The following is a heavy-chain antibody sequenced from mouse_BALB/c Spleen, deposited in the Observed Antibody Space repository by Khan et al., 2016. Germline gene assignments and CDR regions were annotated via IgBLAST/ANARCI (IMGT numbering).Heavy chain of an antibody. V-gene: IGHV3-2*02. CDR3: ARTARIKY. CDR1: GFSITSGYG. D-gene: IGHD1-2*01. CDR2: ISYSGST. Sequence: EVQLQESGPGLVKPSQSLSLTCTVTGFSITSGYGWNWIRQFPGNKLEWMGYISYSGSTNYNPSLKSRISITRDTSKNQFFLQLNSVTTEDTATXYCARTARIKYWGQGTTLTVSS. J-gene: IGHJ2*01.